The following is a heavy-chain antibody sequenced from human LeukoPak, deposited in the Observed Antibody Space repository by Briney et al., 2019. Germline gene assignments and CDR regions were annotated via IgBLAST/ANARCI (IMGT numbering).Heavy chain of an antibody. CDR3: AKDPAYYGSGSYYFDY. J-gene: IGHJ4*02. Sequence: GGSLRLSCAASGFTFSHYGMHWVRQAPGKGLEWVAFIRYDGSNKYYADSVKGRFTISRDNSKNTLYLQMNSLRTDDTAMYFCAKDPAYYGSGSYYFDYWGQGTLVTVSS. D-gene: IGHD3-10*01. V-gene: IGHV3-30*02. CDR1: GFTFSHYG. CDR2: IRYDGSNK.